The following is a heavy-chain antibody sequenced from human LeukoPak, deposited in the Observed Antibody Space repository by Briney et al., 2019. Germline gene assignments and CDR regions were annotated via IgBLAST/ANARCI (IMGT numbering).Heavy chain of an antibody. V-gene: IGHV4-39*07. CDR3: ARTGLAPAAGGYFDY. D-gene: IGHD2-2*01. Sequence: SETLSLTCTVSGGSISSSSYYWGWIRQPPGKGLEWIGSIYYSGSTYYNPSLKSRVTISVDTSKNQFSLKLSSVTAADTAVYYCARTGLAPAAGGYFDYWGQGTLVTVSS. J-gene: IGHJ4*02. CDR2: IYYSGST. CDR1: GGSISSSSYY.